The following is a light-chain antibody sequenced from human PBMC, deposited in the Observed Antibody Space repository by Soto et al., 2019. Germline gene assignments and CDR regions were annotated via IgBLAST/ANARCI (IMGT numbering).Light chain of an antibody. CDR2: GAS. Sequence: PGERATLSCSASENVRTFVDWYQQKPGQAPRLLIHGASNRATGIPDRFSGSGSGTDFTLTISNLEPEDFAVYYCQQHSHWPPWTFGQGTKVDIK. CDR3: QQHSHWPPWT. CDR1: ENVRTF. V-gene: IGKV3-11*01. J-gene: IGKJ1*01.